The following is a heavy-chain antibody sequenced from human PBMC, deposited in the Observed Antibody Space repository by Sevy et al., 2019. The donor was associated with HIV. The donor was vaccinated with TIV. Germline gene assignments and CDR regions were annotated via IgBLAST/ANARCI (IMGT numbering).Heavy chain of an antibody. D-gene: IGHD3-10*01. J-gene: IGHJ5*02. Sequence: SETLSLTCAVSGGSIISDNYSWSWMWQPLGKGLEWIGYIYHSGSTHYNLSLRSRVTISVDRSKNQCSLKLRSVTAADTAVYYCARDALATGWFDPWGQGTLVTVSS. V-gene: IGHV4-30-2*01. CDR1: GGSIISDNYS. CDR2: IYHSGST. CDR3: ARDALATGWFDP.